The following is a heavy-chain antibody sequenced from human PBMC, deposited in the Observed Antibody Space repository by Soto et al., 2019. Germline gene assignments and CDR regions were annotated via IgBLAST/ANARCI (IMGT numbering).Heavy chain of an antibody. J-gene: IGHJ6*02. D-gene: IGHD6-6*01. CDR3: AGLAACQYYYYGMRV. V-gene: IGHV3-30-3*01. CDR1: GFTCMIYA. CDR2: ISYDGSNK. Sequence: PKRALRRSCVAPGFTCMIYAIHWVRQAPGKGLEWVAVISYDGSNKYYADSVKGRFTISRDNSKNTLYLQMNSLRAEDTAVYYCAGLAACQYYYYGMRVWGPGTTFPVSS.